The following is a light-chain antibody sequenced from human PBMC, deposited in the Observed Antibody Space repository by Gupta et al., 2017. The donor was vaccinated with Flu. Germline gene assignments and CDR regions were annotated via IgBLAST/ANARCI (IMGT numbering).Light chain of an antibody. Sequence: QSALTQPASVSGSPGQSITISCTGTSSDVGGYNYVSGYQQHPGKAPKLMIYEVSNRPSGVSNRFSGSKSGTTASLTISGLHAEDEADYYCSSYKTSSTLGVFGGGTKLTVL. J-gene: IGLJ3*02. CDR2: EVS. V-gene: IGLV2-14*01. CDR3: SSYKTSSTLGV. CDR1: SSDVGGYNY.